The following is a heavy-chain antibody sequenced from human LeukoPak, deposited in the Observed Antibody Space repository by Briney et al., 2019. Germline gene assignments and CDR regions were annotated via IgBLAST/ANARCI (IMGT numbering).Heavy chain of an antibody. CDR3: TTDPGRRITTVPY. D-gene: IGHD4-17*01. J-gene: IGHJ4*02. V-gene: IGHV3-15*01. CDR1: GFTFTDAW. CDR2: IKSKTGGGTT. Sequence: PGGSLKLSCEASGFTFTDAWMNWVRQAPGKGLEWVGHIKSKTGGGTTDYAAYVKGRFTMTKDDSKNTLYLQMNSLKTEHTAVYYCTTDPGRRITTVPYWGQGTLVTVSS.